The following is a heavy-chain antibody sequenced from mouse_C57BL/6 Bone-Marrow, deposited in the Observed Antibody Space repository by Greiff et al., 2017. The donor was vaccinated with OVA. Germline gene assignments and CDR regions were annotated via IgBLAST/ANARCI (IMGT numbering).Heavy chain of an antibody. CDR2: IYPRSGNT. J-gene: IGHJ2*01. CDR3: ARSRAGAHFDD. V-gene: IGHV1-81*01. CDR1: GYTFTSYG. Sequence: VQLQESGAELARPGASVKLSCKASGYTFTSYGISWVKQRTGQGLEWIGAIYPRSGNTSYNEKFKGKATLTADKSSSTAYIELRSLKSEDSAVDCCARSRAGAHFDDWGKGTTLTVSS.